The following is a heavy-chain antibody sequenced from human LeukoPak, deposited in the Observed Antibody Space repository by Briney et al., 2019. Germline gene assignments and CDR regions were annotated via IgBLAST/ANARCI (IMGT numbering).Heavy chain of an antibody. CDR1: GYTLTELS. CDR3: AIDAYYYDSSRGDSYYFDY. Sequence: GASVKVSCKVSGYTLTELSMHWVRQAPGKGLEWMGGFDPEDGETIYAQKFLGRVTMTEDTSTDTAYMELSSLRSEDTAVYYCAIDAYYYDSSRGDSYYFDYWGQGTLVTVSS. CDR2: FDPEDGET. V-gene: IGHV1-24*01. D-gene: IGHD3-22*01. J-gene: IGHJ4*02.